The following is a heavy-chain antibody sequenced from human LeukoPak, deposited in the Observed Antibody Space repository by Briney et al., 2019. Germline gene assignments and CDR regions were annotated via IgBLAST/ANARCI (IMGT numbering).Heavy chain of an antibody. CDR1: GFSLSSYA. Sequence: GGSLRLSCAASGFSLSSYAMSWVRQAPGKGLEWVSATSSSDSGTYYADSVKGRFTISRDNSKNTLYLQMNSLRAEDTAVYYCAKSGLNRFDYWGQGTLVTVSS. V-gene: IGHV3-23*01. CDR3: AKSGLNRFDY. J-gene: IGHJ4*02. CDR2: TSSSDSGT. D-gene: IGHD2-15*01.